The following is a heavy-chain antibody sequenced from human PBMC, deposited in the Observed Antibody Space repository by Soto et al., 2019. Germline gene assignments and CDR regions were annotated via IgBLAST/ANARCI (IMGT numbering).Heavy chain of an antibody. CDR2: IIPIFGTA. V-gene: IGHV1-69*13. D-gene: IGHD5-18*01. CDR3: ARPDTAMVTGYYYYGMDV. J-gene: IGHJ6*02. CDR1: GGTFSSYA. Sequence: SVKVSCKASGGTFSSYAISWVRQAPGQGLEWMGGIIPIFGTANYAQKFQGRVTITADESTSTAYMELSSLRSEDTAVYYCARPDTAMVTGYYYYGMDVWGQGTTVTVSS.